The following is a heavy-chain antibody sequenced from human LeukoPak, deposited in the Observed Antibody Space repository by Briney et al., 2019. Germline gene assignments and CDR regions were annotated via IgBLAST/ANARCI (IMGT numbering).Heavy chain of an antibody. D-gene: IGHD4-17*01. CDR3: ARDHRRDYGDSGEPDY. CDR2: ISYDGSNK. CDR1: GFTFSSYA. Sequence: PGGSLRLSCAASGFTFSSYAMHWVRQAPGKGLEWVAVISYDGSNKYYADSVKGRFTISRDNSKNTLYLQMNSLRAEDTAVYYCARDHRRDYGDSGEPDYWGQGTLVTVSS. J-gene: IGHJ4*02. V-gene: IGHV3-30-3*01.